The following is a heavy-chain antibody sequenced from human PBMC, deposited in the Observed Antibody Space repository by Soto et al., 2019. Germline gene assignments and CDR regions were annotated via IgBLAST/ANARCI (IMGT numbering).Heavy chain of an antibody. Sequence: QVQLVQSGAEVKKPGSSVKVSCKASGGTFSSYAISWVRQAAGQGLEWMGGIIPIFGTANYAQKFQGRVTITADESTSTAYMELSSLRSEDTAVYYCARERVGASPVGYYYYGMDVWGQGTPVTVSS. V-gene: IGHV1-69*01. D-gene: IGHD1-26*01. CDR2: IIPIFGTA. CDR1: GGTFSSYA. J-gene: IGHJ6*02. CDR3: ARERVGASPVGYYYYGMDV.